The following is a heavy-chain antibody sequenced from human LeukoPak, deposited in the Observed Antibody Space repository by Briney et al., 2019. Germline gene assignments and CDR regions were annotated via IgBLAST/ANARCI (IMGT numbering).Heavy chain of an antibody. CDR1: GGTFSSYA. V-gene: IGHV1-69*13. D-gene: IGHD3-22*01. J-gene: IGHJ4*02. CDR3: ARGSPSYYYDSSGYFGKPFDY. CDR2: IIPIFGTA. Sequence: SVMVSCKASGGTFSSYAISWVRQAPGQGLEWMGGIIPIFGTANYAQKFQGRVTITADESTSTAYMELSSLRSEDTAVYYCARGSPSYYYDSSGYFGKPFDYWGQGTLVTVSS.